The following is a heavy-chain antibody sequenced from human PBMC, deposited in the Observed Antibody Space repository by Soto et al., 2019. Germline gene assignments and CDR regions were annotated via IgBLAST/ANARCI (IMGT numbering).Heavy chain of an antibody. V-gene: IGHV2-5*01. D-gene: IGHD3-10*01. Sequence: SGPTLVNPTETLTLTCTFSGFSLINSGMGVAWIRQPPGKALEWLALIYWHDDKRYSPSLKNRLSVTKDDSKNQVVLSMTDMNPADTATYYCAHRQRDSGRSGDYWGQGILVTGSS. CDR3: AHRQRDSGRSGDY. J-gene: IGHJ4*02. CDR2: IYWHDDK. CDR1: GFSLINSGMG.